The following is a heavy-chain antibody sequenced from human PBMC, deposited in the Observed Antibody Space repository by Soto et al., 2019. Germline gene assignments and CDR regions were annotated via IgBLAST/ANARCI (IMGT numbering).Heavy chain of an antibody. CDR3: ATRGAARTFYFDY. Sequence: SETLSLTCTVSGGSISSSSYYWGWIRQPPGKGLEWIGSIYYSGSTYYNPSLKSRVTISVDTSKNQFSLKLSSVTAADTAVYYCATRGAARTFYFDYWGQGTLVTVSS. V-gene: IGHV4-39*01. CDR1: GGSISSSSYY. J-gene: IGHJ4*02. CDR2: IYYSGST. D-gene: IGHD6-6*01.